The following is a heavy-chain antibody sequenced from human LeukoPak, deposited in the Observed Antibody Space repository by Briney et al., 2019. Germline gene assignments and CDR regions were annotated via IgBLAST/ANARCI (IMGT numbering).Heavy chain of an antibody. CDR1: GFTFSSYA. CDR2: ISYDGSNK. CDR3: ARSIAAAGEIDY. V-gene: IGHV3-30*01. Sequence: GGSLRLSCAASGFTFSSYAMHWVRQAPGKGPEWVAVISYDGSNKYYADSVKGRFTISRDNSKNTLYLQMNSLRAEDTAVYYCARSIAAAGEIDYWGQGTLVTVSS. D-gene: IGHD6-13*01. J-gene: IGHJ4*02.